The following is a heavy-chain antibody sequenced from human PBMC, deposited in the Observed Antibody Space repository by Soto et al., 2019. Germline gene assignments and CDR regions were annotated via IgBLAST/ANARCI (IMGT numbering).Heavy chain of an antibody. CDR2: ISSSSSTI. CDR3: ARDLSPGTIFGVVIESGGMDV. D-gene: IGHD3-3*01. CDR1: GFTFSSYS. V-gene: IGHV3-48*02. Sequence: GGSLRLSCAASGFTFSSYSMSWVRQAPGKGLEWVSYISSSSSTIYYADSVKGRFTISRDNAKNSLYLQMNSLRDEDTAVYYCARDLSPGTIFGVVIESGGMDVWGQGTTVTVSS. J-gene: IGHJ6*02.